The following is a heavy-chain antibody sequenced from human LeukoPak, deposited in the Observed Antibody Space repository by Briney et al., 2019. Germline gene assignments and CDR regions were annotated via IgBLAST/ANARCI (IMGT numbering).Heavy chain of an antibody. CDR2: IKQDGSEK. CDR1: GFTFRDYY. J-gene: IGHJ4*02. D-gene: IGHD1-14*01. Sequence: GGSLRLSCAASGFTFRDYYMSWIRQPPGKGLELVANIKQDGSEKYVDSVNGRFTISRDNAKNSLYLQMNSLRAEDTAVYYCARNQRRLDYWGQGTLVTVSS. CDR3: ARNQRRLDY. V-gene: IGHV3-7*01.